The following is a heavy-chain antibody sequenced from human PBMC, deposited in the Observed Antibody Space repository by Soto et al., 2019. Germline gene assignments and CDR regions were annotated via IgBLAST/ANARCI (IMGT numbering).Heavy chain of an antibody. J-gene: IGHJ4*02. V-gene: IGHV4-30-4*01. CDR3: ARGPSGDKVDY. D-gene: IGHD3-10*01. Sequence: PSETLSLTCTVSGDSISNGYYTWSWIRQPPGKDLEWIGHIYNSVNTYSNPSLKSRVTISADTSKNQVSRKLSSVTAPHTAGHYCARGPSGDKVDYWGQATLVALPS. CDR2: IYNSVNT. CDR1: GDSISNGYYT.